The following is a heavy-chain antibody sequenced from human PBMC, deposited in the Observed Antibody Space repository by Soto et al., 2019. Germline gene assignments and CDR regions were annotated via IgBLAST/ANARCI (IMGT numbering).Heavy chain of an antibody. J-gene: IGHJ6*02. CDR1: GYSFTSYW. CDR3: ARQAIVLVPAAMAAYYYYYGMDV. CDR2: IYPGDSDT. D-gene: IGHD2-2*01. Sequence: LGESLKISCKGSGYSFTSYWIGWVRQMPGKGLEWMGIIYPGDSDTRYSPSFQGQVTISADKSISTAYLQWSSLKASDTAMYYCARQAIVLVPAAMAAYYYYYGMDVWGQGTTVTVSS. V-gene: IGHV5-51*01.